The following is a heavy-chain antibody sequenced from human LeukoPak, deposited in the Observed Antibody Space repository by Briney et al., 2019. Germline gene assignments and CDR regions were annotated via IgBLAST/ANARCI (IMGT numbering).Heavy chain of an antibody. Sequence: GGSLRLSCAASGFTFSNYAMHWVRQAPGKGLEYVSGINSYGVTTYYAKSVKGRFTMSRDNSKNTLYLQMGSLRNEDMAVYYCARDPIAAAGSTRPYYFDYWGQGTLVTVPS. J-gene: IGHJ4*02. D-gene: IGHD6-13*01. V-gene: IGHV3-64*01. CDR3: ARDPIAAAGSTRPYYFDY. CDR2: INSYGVTT. CDR1: GFTFSNYA.